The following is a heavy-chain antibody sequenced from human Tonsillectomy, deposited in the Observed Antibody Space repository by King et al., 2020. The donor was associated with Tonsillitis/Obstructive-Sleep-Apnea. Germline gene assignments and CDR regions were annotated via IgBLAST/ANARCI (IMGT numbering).Heavy chain of an antibody. CDR3: VREESGYYDY. D-gene: IGHD3-22*01. J-gene: IGHJ4*02. Sequence: VQLVESGGGLVQPGGSLRLSCAASGFTFSNYWMHWVRQAPGKGLVWVSRINSDGSSTSYADSVKGRFTISRDTAKNTLYLQMNSLRAEDTAVYYCVREESGYYDYWGQGNLVTVSS. V-gene: IGHV3-74*01. CDR2: INSDGSST. CDR1: GFTFSNYW.